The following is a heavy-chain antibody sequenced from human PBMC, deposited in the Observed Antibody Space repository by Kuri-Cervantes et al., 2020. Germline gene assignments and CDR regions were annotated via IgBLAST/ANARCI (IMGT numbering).Heavy chain of an antibody. CDR3: ARDDMVTPQAAAFDI. D-gene: IGHD5-18*01. V-gene: IGHV1-8*02. CDR1: GYTFTGYY. Sequence: ASVKVSCKASGYTFTGYYMHWVRQAPGQGLEWMGWMNPNSGNTGYAQKFQGRVTMTRNTSISTAYMELSSLRSEDTAVYYCARDDMVTPQAAAFDIWGQGTMVTVSS. J-gene: IGHJ3*02. CDR2: MNPNSGNT.